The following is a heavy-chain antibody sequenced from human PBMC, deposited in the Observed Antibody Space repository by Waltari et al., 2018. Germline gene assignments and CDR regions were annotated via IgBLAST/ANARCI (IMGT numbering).Heavy chain of an antibody. V-gene: IGHV1-69*04. CDR3: AREAHGYFDP. J-gene: IGHJ5*02. D-gene: IGHD2-21*01. CDR2: IIHVIGVT. CDR1: GGTFSSYG. Sequence: QVQLVQSGTEVKKPGSSVKVSCTVSGGTFSSYGISWVRQAPGKGLAWVGRIIHVIGVTNYAQKFQGRVTISADESTKTAYMELSSLRSDDTAVYYCAREAHGYFDPWGQGTLVTVSS.